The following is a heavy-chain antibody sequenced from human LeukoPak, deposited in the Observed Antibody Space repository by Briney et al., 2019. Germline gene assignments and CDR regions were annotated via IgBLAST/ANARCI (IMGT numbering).Heavy chain of an antibody. D-gene: IGHD5-12*01. Sequence: GGSLRLSFEASGFTFSNFARHWVRQAPGKGRGWVSYISSSSSTLYYADSVKGRFSISRDNAKTSLYLQMNSLRAEDTAVYYCASGAEGYVFDPWGQGTLVTVSS. J-gene: IGHJ5*02. CDR1: GFTFSNFA. V-gene: IGHV3-48*01. CDR2: ISSSSSTL. CDR3: ASGAEGYVFDP.